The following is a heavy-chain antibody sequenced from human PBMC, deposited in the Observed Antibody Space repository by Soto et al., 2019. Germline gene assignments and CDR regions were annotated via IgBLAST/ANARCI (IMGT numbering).Heavy chain of an antibody. J-gene: IGHJ6*03. Sequence: SETLSLTCTVSGGSISSYYWSWIRQPPGKGLEWIGYIYYSGSTNYNPSLKSRVTISVDTSKNQFSLKLSSVTAADTAVYYCAPDAAAKTYYYYYYMDVGGKGTTVTVSS. D-gene: IGHD6-13*01. V-gene: IGHV4-59*08. CDR2: IYYSGST. CDR3: APDAAAKTYYYYYYMDV. CDR1: GGSISSYY.